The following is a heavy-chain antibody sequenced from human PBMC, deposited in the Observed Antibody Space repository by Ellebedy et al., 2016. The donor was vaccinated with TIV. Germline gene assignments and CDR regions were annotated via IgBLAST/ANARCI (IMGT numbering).Heavy chain of an antibody. D-gene: IGHD5-12*01. Sequence: GGSLRLXCAASGFTFSSYWMHWVRQVPGKGLVWVSRINSDGSSTSYADSVKGRFTISRDNARNTLYLQMNSLRADDTAVYYCARDRNGGYSDYWGQGTLVTVSS. CDR3: ARDRNGGYSDY. V-gene: IGHV3-74*01. CDR1: GFTFSSYW. J-gene: IGHJ4*02. CDR2: INSDGSST.